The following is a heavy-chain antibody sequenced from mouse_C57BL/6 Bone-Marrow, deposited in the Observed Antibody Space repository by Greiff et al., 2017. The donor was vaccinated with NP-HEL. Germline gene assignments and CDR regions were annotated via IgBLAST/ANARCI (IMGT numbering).Heavy chain of an antibody. CDR1: GFTFSNYW. Sequence: EVKLVESGGGLVQPGGSMKLSCVASGFTFSNYWMNWVRQSPEKGLEWVAQIRLKSDNYATHYAESVKGRFTISSSDSKSSVYLQMNNLRAEATGIYYCTGYYRNCYAMDYWGQGTSVPVSS. CDR3: TGYYRNCYAMDY. V-gene: IGHV6-3*01. D-gene: IGHD2-1*01. J-gene: IGHJ4*01. CDR2: IRLKSDNYAT.